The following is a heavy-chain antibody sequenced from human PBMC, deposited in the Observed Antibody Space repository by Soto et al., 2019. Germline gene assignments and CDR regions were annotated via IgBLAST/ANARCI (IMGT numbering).Heavy chain of an antibody. CDR2: ISNSGSST. Sequence: VGSLRLSCAASGFPFRNFAMAWVRQAPGKGLEWVSIISNSGSSTYHGDSVKGRFTTSRDNSKGTLSLHMRGVRIDDTAVYFCARADLLWDSFDLWGQGTLVTVSS. J-gene: IGHJ4*02. D-gene: IGHD2-2*01. CDR1: GFPFRNFA. CDR3: ARADLLWDSFDL. V-gene: IGHV3-23*05.